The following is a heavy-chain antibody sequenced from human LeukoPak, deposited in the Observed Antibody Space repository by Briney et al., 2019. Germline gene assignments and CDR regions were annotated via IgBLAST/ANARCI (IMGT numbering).Heavy chain of an antibody. J-gene: IGHJ4*02. CDR3: ARLRNYCDY. Sequence: KPSETLSLTCTVSGGSISDYYWSWIRQPPGKGLEWIGYIYYSGSTNYNPSLKSRVTISVDTFKNQFSLNLRSVTAADTAVYYCARLRNYCDYWGQGTLVTVSS. CDR2: IYYSGST. D-gene: IGHD4-17*01. V-gene: IGHV4-59*01. CDR1: GGSISDYY.